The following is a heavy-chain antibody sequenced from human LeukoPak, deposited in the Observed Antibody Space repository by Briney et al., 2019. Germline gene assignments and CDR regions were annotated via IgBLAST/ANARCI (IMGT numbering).Heavy chain of an antibody. CDR2: ISYDGRQN. J-gene: IGHJ4*02. CDR1: GFTFSSYA. CDR3: AKDLGPWFGPPGDYFDY. V-gene: IGHV3-30*04. Sequence: GGSLRLSCAASGFTFSSYAMHWVRQAPGKGLEWVAVISYDGRQNYYADSVKGRFTISRDNSKNTLYLQMNSLRAEDTAVYYCAKDLGPWFGPPGDYFDYWGQGTLVTVSS. D-gene: IGHD3-10*01.